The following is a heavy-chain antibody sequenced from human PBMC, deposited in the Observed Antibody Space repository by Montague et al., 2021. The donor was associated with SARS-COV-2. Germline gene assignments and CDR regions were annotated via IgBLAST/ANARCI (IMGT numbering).Heavy chain of an antibody. CDR3: VATYNGNWYYFDY. J-gene: IGHJ4*02. Sequence: SETLSLTSSLSGGSFSSGDSYWGWLRQAPGKGLEWIGDLHYAGSAYYNPSLRSRVTISADTSKNQFSLKLNSVTAADTAVYYCVATYNGNWYYFDYWGQGTLVTVSS. V-gene: IGHV4-39*01. CDR2: LHYAGSA. CDR1: GGSFSSGDSY. D-gene: IGHD6-13*01.